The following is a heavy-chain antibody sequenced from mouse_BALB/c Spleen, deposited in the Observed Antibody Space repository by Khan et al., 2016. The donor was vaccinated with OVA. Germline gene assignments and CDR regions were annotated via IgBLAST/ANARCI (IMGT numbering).Heavy chain of an antibody. Sequence: VKLQESGAELVRPGASVKLSCKASGYTFTSYWMNWVKQRPGQGLEWFGMIDPSDREIRYNQMFQDKATLTVAKSSRTAYMRLSSLTSEDSAVYYCARGGYGTSFADWGRGTLVTVSA. CDR2: IDPSDREI. D-gene: IGHD2-10*02. CDR1: GYTFTSYW. J-gene: IGHJ3*01. CDR3: ARGGYGTSFAD. V-gene: IGHV1-61*01.